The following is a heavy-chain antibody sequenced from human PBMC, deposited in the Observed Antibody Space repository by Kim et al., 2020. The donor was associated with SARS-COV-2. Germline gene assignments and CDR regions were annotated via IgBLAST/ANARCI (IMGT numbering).Heavy chain of an antibody. D-gene: IGHD3-16*01. J-gene: IGHJ6*02. Sequence: ASVKVSCKASGYTFTGYYMHWVRQAPGQGLECMGWINPNSGGTNYAQKFQGRVTMTRDTSISTAYMELSRLRSDDTAVYYCARGQEARITVDSPLCCWGQGTTVTVSS. CDR1: GYTFTGYY. CDR2: INPNSGGT. CDR3: ARGQEARITVDSPLCC. V-gene: IGHV1-2*02.